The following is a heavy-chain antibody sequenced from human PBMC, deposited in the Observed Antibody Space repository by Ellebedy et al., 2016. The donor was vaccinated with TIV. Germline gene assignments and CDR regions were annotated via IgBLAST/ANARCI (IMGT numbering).Heavy chain of an antibody. J-gene: IGHJ4*02. V-gene: IGHV3-23*01. Sequence: GGSLRLSCAASGFTFSSHAMSWVRQAPGKGLEWVSGISAGGDNTYHVDSVKGRFTISRDNSKNTLYLQMKSLRAEDTAVYYCVKLDSSGYYYGRLDYWGQGSLVTVPS. CDR2: ISAGGDNT. CDR3: VKLDSSGYYYGRLDY. D-gene: IGHD3-22*01. CDR1: GFTFSSHA.